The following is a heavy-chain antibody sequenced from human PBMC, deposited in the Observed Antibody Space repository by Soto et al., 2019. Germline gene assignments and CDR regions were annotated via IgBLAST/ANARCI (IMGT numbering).Heavy chain of an antibody. Sequence: EVQLVESGGGLVQPGRSLRLSCAASGFTFGNYAMHCVRQAPGKGQELVSGISLNIGIKDYADSVKGRFTISRDNAKNSLYLQMKCLRPADTALYYCAKVALTAYYLSWFDRWGQGTLFTVSA. D-gene: IGHD3-9*01. V-gene: IGHV3-9*01. CDR1: GFTFGNYA. CDR3: AKVALTAYYLSWFDR. J-gene: IGHJ5*02. CDR2: ISLNIGIK.